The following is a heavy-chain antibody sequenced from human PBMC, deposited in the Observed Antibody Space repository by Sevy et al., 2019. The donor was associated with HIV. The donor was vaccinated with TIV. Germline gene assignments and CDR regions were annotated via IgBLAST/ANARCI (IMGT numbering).Heavy chain of an antibody. D-gene: IGHD1-26*01. CDR1: GFTLSNAW. Sequence: GGSLRLSCVASGFTLSNAWVSWVRQAPGKGLEWVGRIKSKADGGAKGYAAPVKGRFTVSRDDSKNTLYFQMNSLRAEDTAVYYCATDIEGVGAFHVWGQGTMVTVSS. CDR2: IKSKADGGAK. V-gene: IGHV3-15*01. J-gene: IGHJ3*01. CDR3: ATDIEGVGAFHV.